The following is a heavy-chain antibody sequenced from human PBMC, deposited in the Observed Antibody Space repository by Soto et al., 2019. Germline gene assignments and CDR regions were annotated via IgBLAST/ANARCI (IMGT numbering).Heavy chain of an antibody. Sequence: TGESLKISCKGSGYKFTSYWIGWVRQMPGKGLEWMRIIYPGDSDTRYSPSFQGQVTISADKSISTAYLQWSSLKASDTAMYYCVRNIRGNIVLVQAHHIVAFDIWGKGTMVTVPS. CDR3: VRNIRGNIVLVQAHHIVAFDI. CDR1: GYKFTSYW. CDR2: IYPGDSDT. J-gene: IGHJ3*02. D-gene: IGHD2-2*01. V-gene: IGHV5-51*01.